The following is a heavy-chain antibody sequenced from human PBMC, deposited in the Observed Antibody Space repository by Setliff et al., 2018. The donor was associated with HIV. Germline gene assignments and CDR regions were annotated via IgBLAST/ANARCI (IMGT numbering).Heavy chain of an antibody. Sequence: SETLSLTCNVSGASTNAYFLSWVRHPAGKGLEWIGHIYTSGITNHNPSLKSRVTMSLDTSKEQFSLSLRSVTAADTAVYYRARQGAVTGHSFDSWGPGALVTVSS. V-gene: IGHV4-4*07. CDR2: IYTSGIT. D-gene: IGHD6-19*01. CDR1: GASTNAYF. J-gene: IGHJ4*02. CDR3: ARQGAVTGHSFDS.